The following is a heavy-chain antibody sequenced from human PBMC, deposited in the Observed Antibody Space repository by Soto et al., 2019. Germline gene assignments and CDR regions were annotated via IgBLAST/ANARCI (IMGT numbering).Heavy chain of an antibody. J-gene: IGHJ4*02. CDR2: IYYRGNT. D-gene: IGHD2-21*02. CDR1: GDSINSDNYY. Sequence: SETLSLTCSVSGDSINSDNYYWGWIRQPPGKGLEWIGSIYYRGNTYYNPSLKTRVTISLDKSKSQFSLKLNSVTAADSAVYFCARLEGLTTISYYFDYWGQGTLVTVSS. CDR3: ARLEGLTTISYYFDY. V-gene: IGHV4-39*01.